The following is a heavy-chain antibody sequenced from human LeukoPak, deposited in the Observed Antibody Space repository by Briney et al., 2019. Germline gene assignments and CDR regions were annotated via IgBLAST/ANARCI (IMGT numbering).Heavy chain of an antibody. J-gene: IGHJ4*02. D-gene: IGHD2-15*01. CDR2: ISSDGRDK. CDR1: GFTFSGYA. Sequence: GGSLRLSCAASGFTFSGYAIHWVRQAPGKGPEWVAVISSDGRDKHHADSVKGRFTISRDNSKNTLYLQTNSLRAEDTAVYYCAKAGYCSGGSCYSVDYWGQGTLVTVSS. V-gene: IGHV3-30*18. CDR3: AKAGYCSGGSCYSVDY.